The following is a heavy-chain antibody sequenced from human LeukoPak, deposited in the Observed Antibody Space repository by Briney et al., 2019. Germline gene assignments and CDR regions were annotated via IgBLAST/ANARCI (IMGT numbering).Heavy chain of an antibody. D-gene: IGHD3-16*02. Sequence: GGSLRLSCAASGFTFNSREMYWVRQAPGKGLEWVAFISYDGNRKYYADSVKGRFTISRDNSQNTLYLQMNNLRVEDSAMYYCARDLTDRYCIDYWGQGTLVTVSS. J-gene: IGHJ4*02. V-gene: IGHV3-30-3*01. CDR3: ARDLTDRYCIDY. CDR1: GFTFNSRE. CDR2: ISYDGNRK.